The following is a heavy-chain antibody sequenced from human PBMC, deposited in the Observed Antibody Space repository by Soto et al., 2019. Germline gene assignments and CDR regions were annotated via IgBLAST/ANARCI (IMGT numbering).Heavy chain of an antibody. J-gene: IGHJ4*02. CDR1: GFTFSSYA. CDR3: ARKDSSGYYSIDY. CDR2: ISYDGSNK. Sequence: GGSLRLSCAASGFTFSSYAMHWVRQAPGKGLEWVAVISYDGSNKYYADSVKGRFTISRDNSKNTLYLQMNSLRAEDTAVYYSARKDSSGYYSIDYWGQGT. D-gene: IGHD3-22*01. V-gene: IGHV3-30-3*01.